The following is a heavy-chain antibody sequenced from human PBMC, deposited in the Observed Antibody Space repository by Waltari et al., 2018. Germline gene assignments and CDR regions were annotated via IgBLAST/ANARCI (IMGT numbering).Heavy chain of an antibody. CDR1: GGSISSGDYH. Sequence: QVQLQESGPGLVKPSQTLSLICTVSGGSISSGDYHWTWIRQHPGMGLEWIGHIYHSGSTYDNPSLKSRVTISVDISKKQCSLRLTSVTAADTAVYYCARAHIVVVTDAAAYFDYWGQGTLVTVSS. CDR2: IYHSGST. CDR3: ARAHIVVVTDAAAYFDY. J-gene: IGHJ4*02. D-gene: IGHD3-22*01. V-gene: IGHV4-30-4*08.